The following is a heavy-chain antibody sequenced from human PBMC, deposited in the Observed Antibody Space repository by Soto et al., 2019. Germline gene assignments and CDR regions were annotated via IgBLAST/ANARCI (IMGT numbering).Heavy chain of an antibody. D-gene: IGHD2-2*01. Sequence: GGSLRHCYAASGFTFSNYWMNWVRQAPGKGLERVANIKQEGSETFHVDSVKGRFTISSDNAKNSLFLQMNSVMAEDTALYYCASYCSSTSCHQRGFSWGQGTQVTVSS. CDR1: GFTFSNYW. CDR2: IKQEGSET. J-gene: IGHJ5*02. V-gene: IGHV3-7*01. CDR3: ASYCSSTSCHQRGFS.